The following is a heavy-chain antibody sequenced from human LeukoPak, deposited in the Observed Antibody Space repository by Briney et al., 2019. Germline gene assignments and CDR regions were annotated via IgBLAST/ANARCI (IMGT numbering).Heavy chain of an antibody. CDR1: GYTFTSNY. Sequence: EASVKVSCKASGYTFTSNYIHWVRQAPGQGLEWMGMIYPRDGSTSYAQKFQGRVTVTRDTSTSTVHMKLSGLRSKDTAVYYCARDQEGFDYWGQGTPVTVSS. CDR3: ARDQEGFDY. CDR2: IYPRDGST. J-gene: IGHJ4*02. V-gene: IGHV1-46*01.